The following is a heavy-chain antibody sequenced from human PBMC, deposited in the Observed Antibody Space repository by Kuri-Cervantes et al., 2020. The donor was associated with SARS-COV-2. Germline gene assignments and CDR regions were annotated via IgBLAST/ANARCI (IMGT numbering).Heavy chain of an antibody. CDR2: IYTSGST. V-gene: IGHV4-61*02. Sequence: SETLSLTCTVSGGSISSGSYYWSWIRQPAGKGLEWIGRIYTSGSTNYNPSLKSRVTISVDTSKNQFSLKLSCVTAADTAVYYCARDPSMARWWYFDLWGRGTLVTVSS. J-gene: IGHJ2*01. CDR3: ARDPSMARWWYFDL. CDR1: GGSISSGSYY. D-gene: IGHD2/OR15-2a*01.